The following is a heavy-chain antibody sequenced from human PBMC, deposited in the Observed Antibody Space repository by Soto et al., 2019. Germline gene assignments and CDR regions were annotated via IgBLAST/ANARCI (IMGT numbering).Heavy chain of an antibody. Sequence: EVQLVESGGGLVQPGGSLRLSCAASGFTFSSHSMNWVRQAPGKGLEWVSSISSSGSHMYYADSVKGRFTISRDNAKSSLYLQMNSLRAEDTAVYYCARERCSRTNCHAAFDIWGQGTMVTVSA. CDR3: ARERCSRTNCHAAFDI. J-gene: IGHJ3*02. V-gene: IGHV3-21*01. CDR2: ISSSGSHM. D-gene: IGHD2-2*01. CDR1: GFTFSSHS.